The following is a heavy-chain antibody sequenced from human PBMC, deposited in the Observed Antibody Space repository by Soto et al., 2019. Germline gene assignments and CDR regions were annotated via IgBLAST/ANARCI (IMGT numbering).Heavy chain of an antibody. J-gene: IGHJ5*02. CDR3: AREGYDYVWGSYRLRQIDP. CDR1: GGSMSSYY. Sequence: SETLSLTCTVSGGSMSSYYWSWIRQPPGKGLEWIGYIYYSGSTYYNPSLKSRVTISVDTSKNQFSLKLSSVTAADTAVYYCAREGYDYVWGSYRLRQIDPWGQGTLVTVSS. CDR2: IYYSGST. V-gene: IGHV4-59*12. D-gene: IGHD3-16*02.